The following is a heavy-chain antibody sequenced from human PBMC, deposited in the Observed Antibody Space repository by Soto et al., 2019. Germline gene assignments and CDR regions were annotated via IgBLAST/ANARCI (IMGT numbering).Heavy chain of an antibody. Sequence: WGSLVVACTPSDFTFSKAWMSMVRQALGKGLDWVGRIKSMTDGGTTDHAAPVKGRFAISRDDLKNTLYLQMNTLKTEDTAVYYCTTVPLWSHSHYGMDVWGQGTTVTGSS. CDR3: TTVPLWSHSHYGMDV. D-gene: IGHD3-3*01. CDR2: IKSMTDGGTT. CDR1: DFTFSKAW. J-gene: IGHJ6*01. V-gene: IGHV3-15*01.